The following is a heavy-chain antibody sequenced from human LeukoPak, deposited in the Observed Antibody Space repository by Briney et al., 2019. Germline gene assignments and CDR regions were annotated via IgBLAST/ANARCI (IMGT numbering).Heavy chain of an antibody. V-gene: IGHV3-33*01. CDR2: IWYDGSKE. J-gene: IGHJ4*02. CDR3: ARDPARSMDN. D-gene: IGHD2/OR15-2a*01. Sequence: PGGSLRFSCAASGFTFSNYGFHWVRQAPGKGLEWVAAIWYDGSKECYADSVKGRFTISRDNSKNTVYMEMNSLRAEDTAVYRCARDPARSMDNWGQGTLVTVS. CDR1: GFTFSNYG.